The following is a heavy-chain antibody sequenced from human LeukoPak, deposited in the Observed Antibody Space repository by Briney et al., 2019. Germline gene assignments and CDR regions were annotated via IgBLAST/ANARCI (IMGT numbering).Heavy chain of an antibody. CDR1: GFTFSTYW. V-gene: IGHV3-74*01. J-gene: IGHJ4*02. CDR3: ARAERRGYHFWSGYYLPDY. Sequence: GGSLRLSCAASGFTFSTYWMHWVRQAPGKGLVWVSRIDSDGNTSSYADSAKGRFTISRDNAKNTLYLQMNTLRAEDTAVYYCARAERRGYHFWSGYYLPDYWGQGTLVTVSS. CDR2: IDSDGNTS. D-gene: IGHD3-3*01.